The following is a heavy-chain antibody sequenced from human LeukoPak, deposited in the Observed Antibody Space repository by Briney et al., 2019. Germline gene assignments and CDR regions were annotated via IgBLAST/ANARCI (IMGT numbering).Heavy chain of an antibody. CDR1: GYTFTSYG. Sequence: ASVKVSCKASGYTFTSYGISWVRQAPGQGLEWMGWISAYNGNTNYAQKLQGRVTMTTDTSTSTAYMELRSLRSDDTAVYYCARGSMVRGVQYYFDYRGQGTLVTVSS. V-gene: IGHV1-18*01. D-gene: IGHD3-10*01. CDR3: ARGSMVRGVQYYFDY. J-gene: IGHJ4*02. CDR2: ISAYNGNT.